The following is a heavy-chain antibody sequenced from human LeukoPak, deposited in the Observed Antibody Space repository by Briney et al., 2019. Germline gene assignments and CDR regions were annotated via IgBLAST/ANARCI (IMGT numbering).Heavy chain of an antibody. CDR2: IIPIFGTA. D-gene: IGHD3-22*01. J-gene: IGHJ4*02. CDR1: GGTFSSYA. CDR3: ARLYYYDSSGYYYDY. Sequence: ASVKVSCKASGGTFSSYAISWVRQAPGQGLEWMGGIIPIFGTANYAQKFRGRVTITTDESTSTAYMELSSLRSEDTAVYYCARLYYYDSSGYYYDYWGQGTLVTVSS. V-gene: IGHV1-69*05.